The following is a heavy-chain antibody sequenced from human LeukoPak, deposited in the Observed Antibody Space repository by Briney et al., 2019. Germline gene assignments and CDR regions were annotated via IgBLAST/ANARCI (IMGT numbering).Heavy chain of an antibody. V-gene: IGHV1-2*02. J-gene: IGHJ6*03. Sequence: ASVKVSCKTSGYTFTSYYIHWLRQAPGQRFEWMGWGDPKSGATKYEHFQGRVTMTRDTSISTAYMELSRLTSDDTAVYYCARAQGQSRYGYGAAYYYYMDVWGKGTTVTVSS. CDR3: ARAQGQSRYGYGAAYYYYMDV. CDR1: GYTFTSYY. D-gene: IGHD5-18*01. CDR2: GDPKSGAT.